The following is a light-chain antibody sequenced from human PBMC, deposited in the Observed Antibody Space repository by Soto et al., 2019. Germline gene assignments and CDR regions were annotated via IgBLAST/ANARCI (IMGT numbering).Light chain of an antibody. CDR1: RSDVGGYNY. Sequence: QSVLTQPASVSGSPGQSITISCTGTRSDVGGYNYVSWYQQHPGKAPKLMIYDVSNRPSGVSNRFSGSKSGNTASLTISGLQAEDEADYYCSSYTSSSTLYVVFGGGTKVTVL. CDR2: DVS. CDR3: SSYTSSSTLYVV. J-gene: IGLJ2*01. V-gene: IGLV2-14*01.